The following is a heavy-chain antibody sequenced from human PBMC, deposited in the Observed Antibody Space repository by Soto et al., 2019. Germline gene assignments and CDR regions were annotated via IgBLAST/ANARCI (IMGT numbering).Heavy chain of an antibody. CDR2: ISWNSGSI. Sequence: GGSLRLSCAASGFTFDDYAMHWVRQAPGKGLEWVSGISWNSGSIGYADSVKGRFTISGDNAKNSLYLQMNSLRAEDTALYYCAKDISPYSSSSPGAFAIWGQGTMVTVSS. CDR1: GFTFDDYA. D-gene: IGHD6-6*01. V-gene: IGHV3-9*01. CDR3: AKDISPYSSSSPGAFAI. J-gene: IGHJ3*02.